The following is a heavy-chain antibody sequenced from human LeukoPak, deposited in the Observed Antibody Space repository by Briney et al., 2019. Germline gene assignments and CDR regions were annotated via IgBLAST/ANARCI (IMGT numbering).Heavy chain of an antibody. Sequence: SETLSLTCTVSGGSISSYYWSWIRQPPGKGLEWIGYIYYSGSTNYNPSLKSRVTISVDTSKNQFSLKLSSVTAADTAVYYCARADVTIFGVVTRYNWFDPWGQGTLVTVSS. CDR2: IYYSGST. J-gene: IGHJ5*02. D-gene: IGHD3-3*01. CDR1: GGSISSYY. V-gene: IGHV4-59*12. CDR3: ARADVTIFGVVTRYNWFDP.